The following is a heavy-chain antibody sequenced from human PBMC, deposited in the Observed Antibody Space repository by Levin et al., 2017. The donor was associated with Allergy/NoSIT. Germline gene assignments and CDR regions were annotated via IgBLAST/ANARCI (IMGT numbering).Heavy chain of an antibody. CDR1: GGSVISDTSY. J-gene: IGHJ4*01. D-gene: IGHD5-24*01. CDR2: VFHSGST. V-gene: IGHV4-61*01. CDR3: ARKRWLQRRQRGQGTYYLDT. Sequence: PSETLSLTCTVSGGSVISDTSYWSWIRQPPGKGLEWIGCVFHSGSTDHNPSLKSRVTMSVDTSKNQFSLKLRSVTAADTAVDYCARKRWLQRRQRGQGTYYLDTWGHGILVTVSS.